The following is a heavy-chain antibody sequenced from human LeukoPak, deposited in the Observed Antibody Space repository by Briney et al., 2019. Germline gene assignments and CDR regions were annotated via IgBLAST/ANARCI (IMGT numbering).Heavy chain of an antibody. CDR3: ARDRGVTTVFSGSFWFDP. Sequence: GASVKVSCKASGGTFSSYAISWVRQAPGQGLEWMGGIIPIFGTANYAQKFQGRVTITADESTSTAYMELSSLRAEDTAVYYCARDRGVTTVFSGSFWFDPWGQGTLVTVSS. CDR1: GGTFSSYA. J-gene: IGHJ5*02. V-gene: IGHV1-69*01. D-gene: IGHD4-17*01. CDR2: IIPIFGTA.